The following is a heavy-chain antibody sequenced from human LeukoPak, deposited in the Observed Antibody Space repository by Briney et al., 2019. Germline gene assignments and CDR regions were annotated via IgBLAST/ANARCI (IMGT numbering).Heavy chain of an antibody. J-gene: IGHJ4*02. D-gene: IGHD3-10*01. Sequence: GGSLTLSCAGSGFTFSSYSMNWVRQAPGKGLEWVSSISSSSSYIYYADSVKGRFTISRDNAKNSLYLQMNSLRAEDTAVYYCARDQGYYYGSGSYSYYFDYWGQGTLVTVSS. CDR2: ISSSSSYI. V-gene: IGHV3-21*01. CDR3: ARDQGYYYGSGSYSYYFDY. CDR1: GFTFSSYS.